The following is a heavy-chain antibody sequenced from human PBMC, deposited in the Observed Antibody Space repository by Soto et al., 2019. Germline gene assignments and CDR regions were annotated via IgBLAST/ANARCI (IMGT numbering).Heavy chain of an antibody. D-gene: IGHD5-12*01. J-gene: IGHJ4*02. CDR2: IKSKTDGGTT. CDR3: TTAPDSEYRGYDTFDY. CDR1: GFTFSNAW. Sequence: GGSLRLSCAASGFTFSNAWMSWVRQAPGKGLEWVGRIKSKTDGGTTDYAAPVKGRFTISRDDSKNTLYLQMNSLKTEDTAVFYCTTAPDSEYRGYDTFDYWGQETLVTVSS. V-gene: IGHV3-15*01.